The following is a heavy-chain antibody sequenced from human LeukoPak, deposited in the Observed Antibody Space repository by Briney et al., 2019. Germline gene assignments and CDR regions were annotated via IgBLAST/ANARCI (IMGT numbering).Heavy chain of an antibody. CDR2: INPSGGST. J-gene: IGHJ4*02. CDR3: ARSRLLLDY. D-gene: IGHD2-21*02. V-gene: IGHV1-46*01. Sequence: ASVKVSCKASGYTXITYYMHWVRQAPGQGLGWMGIINPSGGSTSYAQKFQGRATMTGDTSTSTVYMELSSLRSEDTAVYYCARSRLLLDYWGQGTLVTVSS. CDR1: GYTXITYY.